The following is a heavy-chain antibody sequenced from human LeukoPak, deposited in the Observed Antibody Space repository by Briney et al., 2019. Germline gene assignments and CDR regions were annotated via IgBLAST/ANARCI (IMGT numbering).Heavy chain of an antibody. CDR3: ARSMVRGVLFFDY. J-gene: IGHJ4*02. V-gene: IGHV4-4*02. D-gene: IGHD3-10*01. CDR2: IYHSGST. Sequence: SETLSLTCAVSGGSISSSNWWSRVRQPPGKGLEWIGEIYHSGSTNYNPSLKSRVTISVDKSKNQFSLKLSSVTAADTAVYYCARSMVRGVLFFDYWGQGTLVTVSS. CDR1: GGSISSSNW.